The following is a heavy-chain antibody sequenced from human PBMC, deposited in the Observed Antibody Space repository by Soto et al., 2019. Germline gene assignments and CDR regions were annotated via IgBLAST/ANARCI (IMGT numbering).Heavy chain of an antibody. CDR2: ISSSGDNT. CDR1: GFTFRNYA. D-gene: IGHD6-25*01. J-gene: IGHJ3*02. Sequence: GGSMGLSCAASGFTFRNYAMTXVHQXPGKGLEWVSGISSSGDNTYYPSSVRGRFTISGDNSKDTLLLQMSSLRAEDTATYYCAKFKGGVNDGLDIWGQWTMVTVSS. CDR3: AKFKGGVNDGLDI. V-gene: IGHV3-23*01.